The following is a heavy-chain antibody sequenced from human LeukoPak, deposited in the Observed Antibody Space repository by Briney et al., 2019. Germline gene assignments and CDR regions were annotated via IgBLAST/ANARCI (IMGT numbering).Heavy chain of an antibody. Sequence: GGSLRLTCAASGFSFSNFWMSWVRQAPGKGLEWVANIKPDGSATNYVDSVKGRFTISRDNAKNSLDLQMNSLRAEDTAVYYCARGGGSSFWGQGTLVTVSS. V-gene: IGHV3-7*01. CDR1: GFSFSNFW. D-gene: IGHD6-6*01. CDR2: IKPDGSAT. J-gene: IGHJ4*02. CDR3: ARGGGSSF.